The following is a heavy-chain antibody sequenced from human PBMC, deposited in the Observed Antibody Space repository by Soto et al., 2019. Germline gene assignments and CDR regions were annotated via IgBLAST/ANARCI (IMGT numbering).Heavy chain of an antibody. CDR3: TRERYCSGGACPSGTAFDI. CDR2: IKEDGSEN. D-gene: IGHD2-15*01. V-gene: IGHV3-7*01. CDR1: GFTFRNYF. Sequence: EVEVVESGGASVQPGGSLRLSCTASGFTFRNYFMTWVRQAPGKGLEWVAGIKEDGSENYYVDSVKGRFTISRDNAKGSTYLQMNSLRVEDTAAYYCTRERYCSGGACPSGTAFDIWGQGTMVIVSS. J-gene: IGHJ3*02.